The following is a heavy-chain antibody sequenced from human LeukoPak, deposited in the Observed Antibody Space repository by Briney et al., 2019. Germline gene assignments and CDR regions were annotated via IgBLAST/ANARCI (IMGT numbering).Heavy chain of an antibody. CDR2: IYYSGST. J-gene: IGHJ4*02. Sequence: SQTLSLTCTVSGGSISSGGYYWSWIRQHPGKGLEWIGYIYYSGSTYYNPSLKSRVTISVDTSKNQFSLKLSSVTAADTAVYYRARDGVTTSSQAFDYWGQGTLVTVSS. D-gene: IGHD4-17*01. CDR1: GGSISSGGYY. V-gene: IGHV4-31*03. CDR3: ARDGVTTSSQAFDY.